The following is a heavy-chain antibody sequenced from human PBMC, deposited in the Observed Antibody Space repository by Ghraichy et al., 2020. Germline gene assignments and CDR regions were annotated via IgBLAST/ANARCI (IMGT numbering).Heavy chain of an antibody. CDR3: ARARGAVTTENGYFDL. Sequence: ESLNISCAVSGYSISSGYFWGWIRQPPGKGLEWIGSIYHSGITYYSPSLKSRVTISVDTSKNQFSLKLSSVTAADTAVYYCARARGAVTTENGYFDLWGRGTLVTVSS. CDR1: GYSISSGYF. J-gene: IGHJ2*01. D-gene: IGHD4-17*01. V-gene: IGHV4-38-2*01. CDR2: IYHSGIT.